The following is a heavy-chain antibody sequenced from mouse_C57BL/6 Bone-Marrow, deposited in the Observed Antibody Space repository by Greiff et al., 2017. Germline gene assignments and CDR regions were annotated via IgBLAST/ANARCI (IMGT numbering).Heavy chain of an antibody. CDR2: IYPGNSDT. J-gene: IGHJ1*03. V-gene: IGHV1-5*01. CDR3: TRDYGSSYDRYFDV. D-gene: IGHD1-1*01. CDR1: GYTFTSYW. Sequence: VQLQQSGTVLARPGASVKMSCKTSGYTFTSYWMHWVKQRPGQGLEWIGAIYPGNSDTSYNQKFKGKDKLTAVTSASTAYMELSSLTNEDSAVYYCTRDYGSSYDRYFDVWGTGTTVTVSS.